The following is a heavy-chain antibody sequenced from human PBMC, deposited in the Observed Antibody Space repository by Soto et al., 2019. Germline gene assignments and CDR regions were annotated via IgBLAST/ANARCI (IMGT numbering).Heavy chain of an antibody. D-gene: IGHD6-19*01. CDR3: AREAVAGLLGAFDI. Sequence: SVKVSCKASGGPFSSYATSWVRQAPGQGLEWMGGIIPMYGKTDYAQKFQGRITISADESTSTAYMELSSLRSEDTAVYYCAREAVAGLLGAFDIWGQGTMVTVSS. V-gene: IGHV1-69*13. CDR2: IIPMYGKT. CDR1: GGPFSSYA. J-gene: IGHJ3*02.